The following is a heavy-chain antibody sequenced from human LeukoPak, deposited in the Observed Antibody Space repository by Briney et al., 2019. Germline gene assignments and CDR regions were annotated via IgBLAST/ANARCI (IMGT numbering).Heavy chain of an antibody. J-gene: IGHJ4*02. V-gene: IGHV3-7*01. CDR1: GFTFGSYW. CDR3: ARDQELWYDY. CDR2: IKQDGSEK. D-gene: IGHD5-18*01. Sequence: GGSLRLSCAASGFTFGSYWMSWVRQAPGKGLEWVANIKQDGSEKYYVDSVKGRFTISRDNAKNSLYLQMNSLRAEDTAVYYCARDQELWYDYWGQGTLVTVSS.